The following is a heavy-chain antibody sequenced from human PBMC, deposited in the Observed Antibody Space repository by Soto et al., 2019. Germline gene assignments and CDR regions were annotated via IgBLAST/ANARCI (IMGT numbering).Heavy chain of an antibody. D-gene: IGHD2-15*01. CDR3: ARDQGIDAFDI. CDR2: ISYDGSNK. Sequence: GGSLRLSCAASDFTFSSYATRCVRQAPGKGLEWVAVISYDGSNKYYADSVKGRFTITRDNSKNTLYLQMNSLVAEDTAVYYCARDQGIDAFDIWGQGTLVTVSS. V-gene: IGHV3-30-3*01. J-gene: IGHJ3*02. CDR1: DFTFSSYA.